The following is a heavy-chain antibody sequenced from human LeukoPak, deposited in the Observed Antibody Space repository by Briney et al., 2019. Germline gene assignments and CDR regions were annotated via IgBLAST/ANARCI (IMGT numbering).Heavy chain of an antibody. Sequence: ASVKVSCKASGYTFTSYGINWVRQAPGQGLEWMGWISAYNGNTNYAQKLQGRVTMTTDASTSTAYMELRSLRSDDTAVYYWAKDDYYGSGSYPHYWGQGTLVTVSS. CDR2: ISAYNGNT. CDR1: GYTFTSYG. J-gene: IGHJ4*02. CDR3: AKDDYYGSGSYPHY. V-gene: IGHV1-18*01. D-gene: IGHD3-10*01.